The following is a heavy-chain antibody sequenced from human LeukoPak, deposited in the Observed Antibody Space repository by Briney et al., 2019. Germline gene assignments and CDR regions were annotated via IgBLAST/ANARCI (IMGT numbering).Heavy chain of an antibody. CDR1: GGSISSYY. Sequence: KTSETLSLTCTVSGGSISSYYWSWIRQPARKGLEWIGRIYTSGSTNYNPSLKSRVTMSVDTSKTQFSLRLTSVTAADTAVYYCARAESGYSGYRNGYYYYMDVWGKGTTVTVSS. J-gene: IGHJ6*03. D-gene: IGHD5-12*01. V-gene: IGHV4-4*07. CDR2: IYTSGST. CDR3: ARAESGYSGYRNGYYYYMDV.